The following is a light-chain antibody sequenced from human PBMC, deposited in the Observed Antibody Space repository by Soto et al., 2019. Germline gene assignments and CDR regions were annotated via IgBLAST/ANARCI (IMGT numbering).Light chain of an antibody. Sequence: QSALTQPASVSGSPGQSITISCTGTSSDVGSYNLVSWYQQHPGKAPKLMIYEGNKRPSGVSNRFSGSKSANTVSLTISGLQTEDEADYYCCSYAGTNTFVFGTGTKVT. CDR3: CSYAGTNTFV. CDR1: SSDVGSYNL. CDR2: EGN. J-gene: IGLJ1*01. V-gene: IGLV2-23*01.